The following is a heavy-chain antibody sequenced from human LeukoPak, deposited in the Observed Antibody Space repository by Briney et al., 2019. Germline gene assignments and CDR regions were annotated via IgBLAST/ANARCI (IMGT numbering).Heavy chain of an antibody. D-gene: IGHD6-19*01. CDR3: ARLSGWPLYFDY. CDR2: IYYSGST. V-gene: IGHV4-39*07. J-gene: IGHJ4*02. Sequence: SETLSLTCTVSGGSISSSSYYWGWIRQPPGTGLEWIGSIYYSGSTYYNPSLKSRVTISVDTSKNQFSLKLSSVTAADTAVYYCARLSGWPLYFDYWGQGTLVTVSS. CDR1: GGSISSSSYY.